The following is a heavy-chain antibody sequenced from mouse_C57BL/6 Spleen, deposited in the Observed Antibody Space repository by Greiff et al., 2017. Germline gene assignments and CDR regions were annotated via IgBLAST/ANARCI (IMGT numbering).Heavy chain of an antibody. CDR1: GFNINAYY. J-gene: IGHJ3*01. D-gene: IGHD1-3*01. CDR2: IDPKDGGT. V-gene: IGHV14-2*01. Sequence: VQLQQSGAELVKPGASVKLSCTASGFNINAYYMHWVKQRTEQGLEWIGRIDPKDGGTNYAAKFQGKATITADTSSNTAYMQLSSLPAEDTAVYYCARGDGSSHAYWGQGTLVTVSA. CDR3: ARGDGSSHAY.